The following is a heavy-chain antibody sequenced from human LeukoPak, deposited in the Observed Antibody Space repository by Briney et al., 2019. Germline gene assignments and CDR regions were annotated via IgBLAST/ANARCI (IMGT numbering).Heavy chain of an antibody. CDR3: ARGLRDNDY. CDR2: IRSKTDGGTT. D-gene: IGHD5-12*01. V-gene: IGHV3-15*01. J-gene: IGHJ4*02. Sequence: PGGSLRLSCAASGFTFSDAWMNWVRQAPGKGLEWVGRIRSKTDGGTTDYAAPVKGRFTISRDDSKNTLSLQMNSLRDEDTAVYYCARGLRDNDYWGQGTLVTVSS. CDR1: GFTFSDAW.